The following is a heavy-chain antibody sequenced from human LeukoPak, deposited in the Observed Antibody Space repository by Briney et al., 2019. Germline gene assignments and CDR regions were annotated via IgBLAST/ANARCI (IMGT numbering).Heavy chain of an antibody. V-gene: IGHV4-59*12. D-gene: IGHD2-2*01. CDR3: ARVLFRVPAAPDAFDI. Sequence: SETLSLTCTMSGGSFSSDYWNWIRQPPGKGLEWIGYIFHSGTTNYNPSLKSRVTMSVDTSKNQFSLKLSSVTAADTAVYYCARVLFRVPAAPDAFDIWGQGTMVTVSS. CDR2: IFHSGTT. J-gene: IGHJ3*02. CDR1: GGSFSSDY.